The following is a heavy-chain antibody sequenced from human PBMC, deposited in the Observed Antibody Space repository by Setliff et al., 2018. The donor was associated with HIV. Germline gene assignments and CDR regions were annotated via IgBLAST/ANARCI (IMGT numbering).Heavy chain of an antibody. V-gene: IGHV4-34*01. CDR3: ARGPGRDYYDTSGDFDY. J-gene: IGHJ4*02. CDR2: IDHSGST. Sequence: SETLSLTCAVYGGSFSGYHWSWIRQSPGKGLEWIGEIDHSGSTDDNPSLKSRVTISVDTSKNQFSLKLSSVSAADTAVYYCARGPGRDYYDTSGDFDYWGLGTQVTVSS. CDR1: GGSFSGYH. D-gene: IGHD3-22*01.